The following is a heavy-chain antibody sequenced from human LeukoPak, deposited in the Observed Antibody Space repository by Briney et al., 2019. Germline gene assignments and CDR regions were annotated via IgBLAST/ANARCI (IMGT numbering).Heavy chain of an antibody. Sequence: GGSLRLSCAASGFTFSSYGMHWVRQAPGKGLEWVAVISYDGSNKYYADSVKGRFTISRDNSENTLYLQMNSLRAEDTAVYYCAKVYYDILTGSDFDYWGQGTLVTVSS. D-gene: IGHD3-9*01. CDR3: AKVYYDILTGSDFDY. J-gene: IGHJ4*02. CDR2: ISYDGSNK. V-gene: IGHV3-30*18. CDR1: GFTFSSYG.